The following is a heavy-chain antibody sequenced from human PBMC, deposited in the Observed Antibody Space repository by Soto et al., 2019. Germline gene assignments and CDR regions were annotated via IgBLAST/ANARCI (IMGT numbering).Heavy chain of an antibody. CDR3: ARRIGGKNYYYYYGMDV. D-gene: IGHD2-21*01. CDR1: GYNFTSYW. J-gene: IGHJ6*02. V-gene: IGHV5-51*01. Sequence: GESRKISCKGSGYNFTSYWIGSVLQMPGKGLEWMGIIYPGDSDTRYSPSFQGQVTISADKSISTAYLQWSSLKASDTAMYYCARRIGGKNYYYYYGMDVWGQGPRSPSP. CDR2: IYPGDSDT.